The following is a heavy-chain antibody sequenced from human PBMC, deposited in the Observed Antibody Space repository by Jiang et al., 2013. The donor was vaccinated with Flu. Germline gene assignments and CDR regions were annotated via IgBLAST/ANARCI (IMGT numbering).Heavy chain of an antibody. CDR3: ARAYPIAAAGTTIDY. J-gene: IGHJ4*02. V-gene: IGHV4-34*01. Sequence: LLKPSETLSLTCAVYGGSFSGYYWSWIRQPPGKGLEWIGEINHSGSTNYNPSLKSRVTISVDTSKNQFSLKLSSVTAADTAVYYCARAYPIAAAGTTIDYWGQGTLVTVSS. CDR2: INHSGST. D-gene: IGHD6-13*01. CDR1: GGSFSGYY.